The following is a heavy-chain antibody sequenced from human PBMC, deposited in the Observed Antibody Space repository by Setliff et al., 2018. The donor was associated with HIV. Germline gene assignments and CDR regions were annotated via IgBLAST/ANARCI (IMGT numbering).Heavy chain of an antibody. CDR3: ARGGTSSNWFDP. D-gene: IGHD1-26*01. CDR1: GASISSDT. CDR2: IYNSEMI. J-gene: IGHJ5*02. Sequence: SETLSLTCIVSGASISSDTWSWIRQPPGKGLQWIGFIYNSEMINYNPSLKSRVFMSLDTSKNQFSLKLTSVTAADTAVYYCARGGTSSNWFDPWGQGTLVTVSS. V-gene: IGHV4-59*01.